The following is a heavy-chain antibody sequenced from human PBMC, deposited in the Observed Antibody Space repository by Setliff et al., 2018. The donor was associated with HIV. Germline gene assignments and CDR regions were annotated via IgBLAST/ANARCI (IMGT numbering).Heavy chain of an antibody. V-gene: IGHV1-8*02. D-gene: IGHD6-19*01. CDR3: ARGAWYTSGWYSSRYMDV. J-gene: IGHJ6*03. Sequence: ASVKVSCKASGYTFTSYDINWVRQATGQGLEWMGWMNPNSGNAGYAQKFQGRVTMTRNTSISTAYMELSSLRSEDTAVYYCARGAWYTSGWYSSRYMDVWGKGTTVTVSS. CDR1: GYTFTSYD. CDR2: MNPNSGNA.